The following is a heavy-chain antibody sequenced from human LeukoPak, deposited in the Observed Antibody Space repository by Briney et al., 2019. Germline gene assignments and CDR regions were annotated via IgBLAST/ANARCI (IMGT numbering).Heavy chain of an antibody. CDR1: GGTFSSYA. CDR2: IIPIFGTA. V-gene: IGHV1-69*01. D-gene: IGHD3-3*01. Sequence: SVKVSCKASGGTFSSYAISRVRQAPGQGLEWMGGIIPIFGTANYAQKFQGRVTITADESTSTAYMELSSLRSEDTAVYYCARGRFLEWLPNYYYYGMDVWGQGTTVTVSS. CDR3: ARGRFLEWLPNYYYYGMDV. J-gene: IGHJ6*02.